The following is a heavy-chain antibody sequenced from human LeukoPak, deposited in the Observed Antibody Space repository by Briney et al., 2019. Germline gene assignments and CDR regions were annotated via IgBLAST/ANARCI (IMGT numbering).Heavy chain of an antibody. CDR2: IKKDGSEK. Sequence: GGSLRLSCAASGFTFSSYWMSWVRQAPGKGLEWVANIKKDGSEKYYVDSVKGRFTISRDNAKNSLYLQMNSLGVEDTAVYYCARGPYYNILTGFRGRILGFDYWGQGTLVTVSS. D-gene: IGHD3-9*01. CDR3: ARGPYYNILTGFRGRILGFDY. V-gene: IGHV3-7*01. J-gene: IGHJ4*02. CDR1: GFTFSSYW.